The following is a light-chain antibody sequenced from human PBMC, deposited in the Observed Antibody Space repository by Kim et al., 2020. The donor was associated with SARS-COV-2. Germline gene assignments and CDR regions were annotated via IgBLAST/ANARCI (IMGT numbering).Light chain of an antibody. V-gene: IGKV2-28*01. J-gene: IGKJ2*01. CDR3: MQALQTSQMYT. CDR2: LGS. Sequence: DIVMTQSPLSLPVTPGEPASISCRSSQSLLHSNGYNYLDWYLQKPGQSPQLLIYLGSNRASGVPDRFSGSGSGTDFTLKISRVEAEEVGVYYCMQALQTSQMYTFGQGTKLEI. CDR1: QSLLHSNGYNY.